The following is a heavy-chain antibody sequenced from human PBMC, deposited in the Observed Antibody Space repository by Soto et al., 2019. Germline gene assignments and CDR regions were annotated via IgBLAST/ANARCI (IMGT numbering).Heavy chain of an antibody. D-gene: IGHD2-15*01. J-gene: IGHJ4*02. Sequence: SLRLSCAASGFTFSSYALGWGRQSPWKWLEWVSAIPGSSTSTYYAGSVKGRFTISRDNSKNTLYLQMNSLRVEDTAVYYCAKIGDSSYVSLPLVLLDHWGQGALVTV. CDR2: IPGSSTST. CDR1: GFTFSSYA. V-gene: IGHV3-23*01. CDR3: AKIGDSSYVSLPLVLLDH.